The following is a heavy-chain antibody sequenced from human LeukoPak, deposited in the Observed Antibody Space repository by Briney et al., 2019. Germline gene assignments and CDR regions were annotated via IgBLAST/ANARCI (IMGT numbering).Heavy chain of an antibody. CDR3: ARPSLPYYYDSSGYLY. CDR1: GGSFSGYY. Sequence: SETLSLTCAVYGGSFSGYYWSWIRQPPGKGLEWIGEINHNGSTNYNPSLKSRVTISVDTSKNQFSLKLSSVTAADTAVYYCARPSLPYYYDSSGYLYWGQGTLVTVSS. CDR2: INHNGST. D-gene: IGHD3-22*01. J-gene: IGHJ4*02. V-gene: IGHV4-34*01.